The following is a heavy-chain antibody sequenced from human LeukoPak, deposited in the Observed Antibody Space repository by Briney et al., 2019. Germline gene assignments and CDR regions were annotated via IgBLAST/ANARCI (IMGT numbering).Heavy chain of an antibody. CDR3: AREVADYYYGMDV. J-gene: IGHJ6*02. CDR2: IYSGGST. D-gene: IGHD2-15*01. V-gene: IGHV3-66*02. CDR1: GFTVSSNY. Sequence: GGSLRLSCAASGFTVSSNYMSWVRQAPGKGLEWVSVIYSGGSTYYADSVKGRFTISRDNSKNPLYLQMNSLRAEDTAVYYCAREVADYYYGMDVWGQGTTVTVSS.